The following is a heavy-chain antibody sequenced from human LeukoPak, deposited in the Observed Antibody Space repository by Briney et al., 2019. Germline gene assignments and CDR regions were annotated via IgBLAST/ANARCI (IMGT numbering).Heavy chain of an antibody. CDR2: IYYSGST. CDR1: GGSISSGDYY. CDR3: ARGPRTYYGSGSYEDY. V-gene: IGHV4-30-4*01. D-gene: IGHD3-10*01. Sequence: SQTLSLTCTVSGGSISSGDYYWSWIRQPPGKGLEWIGYIYYSGSTYHNPSLKSRVTISVDTSKNQFSLKLSSVTAADTAVYYCARGPRTYYGSGSYEDYWGQGTLVTVSS. J-gene: IGHJ4*02.